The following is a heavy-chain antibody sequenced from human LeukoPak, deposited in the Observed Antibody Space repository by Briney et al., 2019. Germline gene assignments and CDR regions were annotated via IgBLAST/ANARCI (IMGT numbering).Heavy chain of an antibody. Sequence: SETLSLTCAVAGGSLTTSLSRYFGAWIRQPAGKGLEWIGRVHHRGNRNYNPSVESRVTMSVDTSKNQFSLNLKSVTAADTAVYYCATDNGAFGLWGRGTLVTVSS. V-gene: IGHV4-4*07. D-gene: IGHD2-8*01. CDR2: VHHRGNR. CDR1: GGSLTTSLSRYF. J-gene: IGHJ2*01. CDR3: ATDNGAFGL.